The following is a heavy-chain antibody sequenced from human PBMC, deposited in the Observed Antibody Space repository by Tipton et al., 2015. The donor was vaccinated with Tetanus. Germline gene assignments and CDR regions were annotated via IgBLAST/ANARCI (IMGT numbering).Heavy chain of an antibody. V-gene: IGHV4-31*02. CDR3: ARNHPPRGYPYGGFHS. D-gene: IGHD5-12*01. CDR1: GGSISTGGYS. Sequence: LRLSCPVSGGSISTGGYSWNWIRQHPGKGLEWIGYIYDSGNTLYNPSLKSRATMSIDASKTHFSLKLTSVTAADTAVYYCARNHPPRGYPYGGFHSWGQGTLVTVSS. CDR2: IYDSGNT. J-gene: IGHJ4*02.